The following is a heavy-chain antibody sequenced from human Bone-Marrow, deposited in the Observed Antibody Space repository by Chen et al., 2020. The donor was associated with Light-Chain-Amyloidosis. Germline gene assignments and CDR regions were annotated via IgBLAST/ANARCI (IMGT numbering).Heavy chain of an antibody. CDR1: GGTFSTYA. D-gene: IGHD3-3*01. CDR3: AREGRSGNSNPFDY. J-gene: IGHJ4*02. Sequence: QVQLVQSGAEVKKPGSSVKVSCKHSGGTFSTYAFSWVRQAPGQGLEWMGGITPMFATAHYTQNFQGRVTITADESTSTTYMELRSLRFEDTAIYYCAREGRSGNSNPFDYWGQGTLVTVSS. CDR2: ITPMFATA. V-gene: IGHV1-69*01.